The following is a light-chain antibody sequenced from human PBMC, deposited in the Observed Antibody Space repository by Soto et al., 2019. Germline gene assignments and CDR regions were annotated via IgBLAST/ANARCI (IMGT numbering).Light chain of an antibody. V-gene: IGKV1-17*01. Sequence: DIQMTQSPFSLSASVGDRVTITCRASQGIRNYLGWFQQKPGEAPKRLIHATSSLEGGVPSRFSGSGSGTEFTLTISSLQPEDFATYYCLQHNSDPYTFGQGTKLEIK. J-gene: IGKJ2*01. CDR1: QGIRNY. CDR2: ATS. CDR3: LQHNSDPYT.